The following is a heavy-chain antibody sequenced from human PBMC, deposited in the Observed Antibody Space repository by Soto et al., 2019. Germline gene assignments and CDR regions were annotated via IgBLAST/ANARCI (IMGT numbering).Heavy chain of an antibody. Sequence: GESLKISCKGSGYSFTSYWITWVRQMPGKGLEWMGRIDPSDSYTNYSPSFQGHVTISADKSISTAYLQWSSLKASDTAMYYCATQATIAAPPDYWGQGTLVTVS. CDR1: GYSFTSYW. V-gene: IGHV5-10-1*01. D-gene: IGHD6-13*01. J-gene: IGHJ4*02. CDR2: IDPSDSYT. CDR3: ATQATIAAPPDY.